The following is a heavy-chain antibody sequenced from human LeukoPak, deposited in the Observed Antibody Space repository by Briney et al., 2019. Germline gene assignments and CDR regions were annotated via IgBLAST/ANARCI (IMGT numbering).Heavy chain of an antibody. CDR3: ARSTEGCTNGVCYSSYYYGMDV. D-gene: IGHD2-8*01. Sequence: GGSLRLSCAASGFTFSSYAMHWVRQAPGKGLEWVAVISYDGSNKYYADSVKGRFTISRDNSKNTLYLQMNSLRAEDTAVYYCARSTEGCTNGVCYSSYYYGMDVWGQGTTVTVSS. J-gene: IGHJ6*02. V-gene: IGHV3-30-3*01. CDR1: GFTFSSYA. CDR2: ISYDGSNK.